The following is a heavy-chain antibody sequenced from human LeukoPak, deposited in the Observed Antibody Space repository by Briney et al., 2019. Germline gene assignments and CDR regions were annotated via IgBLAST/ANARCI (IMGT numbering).Heavy chain of an antibody. J-gene: IGHJ6*02. CDR2: ISSTSSTI. Sequence: PGGSLRLSCAASGFTFNTYSMNWVRQAPGKGLEWISYISSTSSTIYYADSVKGRFTISRDNAKNSLYLQMNRLRAEDTAVYYAAVGYYYGMDVWGQGTTVTVSS. D-gene: IGHD6-13*01. CDR1: GFTFNTYS. CDR3: AVGYYYGMDV. V-gene: IGHV3-48*04.